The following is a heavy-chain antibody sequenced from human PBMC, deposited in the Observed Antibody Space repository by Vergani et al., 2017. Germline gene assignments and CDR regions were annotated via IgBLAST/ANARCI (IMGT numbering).Heavy chain of an antibody. D-gene: IGHD3-10*01. J-gene: IGHJ4*02. CDR3: VRRNNVVRETDYFDY. V-gene: IGHV4-39*07. CDR1: GASIRSSNYY. Sequence: QLQLQESGPGLVKPSATLSLTCSVSGASIRSSNYYWGWIRQPPGKGLEWIASIYYSGSTYYNPSLKSRVTISVDTSKNQFSLSLSSVTAADTAVYYCVRRNNVVRETDYFDYWGQGILVTVSS. CDR2: IYYSGST.